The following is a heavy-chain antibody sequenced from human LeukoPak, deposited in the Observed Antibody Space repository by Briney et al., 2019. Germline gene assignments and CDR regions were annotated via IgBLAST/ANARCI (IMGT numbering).Heavy chain of an antibody. CDR3: ARDFEGVHRTTNSYTYYYYMDV. CDR1: GFTASDNY. D-gene: IGHD2/OR15-2a*01. J-gene: IGHJ6*03. V-gene: IGHV3-53*01. CDR2: IYGGST. Sequence: PGGSLRLSCAASGFTASDNYMTWVRQAPGKGLKWVSIIYGGSTYYADSVKGRFTISRDNSKNTVYLQMNSLRAEDTAVYYCARDFEGVHRTTNSYTYYYYMDVWGKGTTVIVSS.